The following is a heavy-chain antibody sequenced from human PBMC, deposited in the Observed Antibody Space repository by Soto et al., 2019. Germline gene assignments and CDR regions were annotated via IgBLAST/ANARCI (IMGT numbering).Heavy chain of an antibody. V-gene: IGHV1-69*13. CDR1: GGTFSSYA. D-gene: IGHD6-6*01. J-gene: IGHJ6*02. CDR3: ARFGSSSLSYYYGMDV. Sequence: SVKVSCKASGGTFSSYAISWVRQAPGQGLEWMGGIIPIFGTANYAQKFQGRVTITADESTSTAYMELSSLRSEDTAVYYCARFGSSSLSYYYGMDVWGQGTTVTVSS. CDR2: IIPIFGTA.